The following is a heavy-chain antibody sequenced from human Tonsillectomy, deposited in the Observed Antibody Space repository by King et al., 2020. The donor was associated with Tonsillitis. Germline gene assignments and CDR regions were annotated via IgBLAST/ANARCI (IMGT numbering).Heavy chain of an antibody. J-gene: IGHJ4*02. CDR3: SRDIAFGTSCTGYLDS. V-gene: IGHV3-66*01. CDR2: IYVGGNT. D-gene: IGHD3/OR15-3a*01. Sequence: VQLVESGGGLVQPGGSLRLSCAASGFNFNSDYISWVRQAPGKGLEWVSVIYVGGNTYFSDSVKGRFSLTRDKSKNSLNLQMNSLRVEDTAVYYCSRDIAFGTSCTGYLDSWGEGSLV. CDR1: GFNFNSDY.